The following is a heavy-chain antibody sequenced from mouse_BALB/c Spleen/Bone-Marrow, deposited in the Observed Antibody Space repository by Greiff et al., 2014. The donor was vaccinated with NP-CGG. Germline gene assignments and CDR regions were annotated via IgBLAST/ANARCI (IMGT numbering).Heavy chain of an antibody. V-gene: IGHV14-3*02. CDR3: ARYRHYYGYWYFDV. CDR1: GFNIKDTY. D-gene: IGHD1-2*01. CDR2: IDPANGNT. J-gene: IGHJ1*01. Sequence: EVQLVESGAELVKPGASVKLSCTASGFNIKDTYMHWVKQRPEQGLEWIGRIDPANGNTKYDPKFQGKATITADTSSNTAYLQLSSLTSEDTAVYYGARYRHYYGYWYFDVWGAGTTVTVSS.